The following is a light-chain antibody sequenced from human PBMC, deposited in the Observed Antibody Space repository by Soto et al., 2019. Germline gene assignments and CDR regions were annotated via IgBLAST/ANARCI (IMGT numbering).Light chain of an antibody. CDR3: QQYGSSPPT. Sequence: SLYRGTVSVSPREKAALCRWAGQGVTTNFAWYQQKSGQSPRLLIYGASSRATGIPDRFSGSGSGTDFTLTITRLEPEDFAVYYCQQYGSSPPTVGQGTRLEIK. CDR1: QGVTTN. J-gene: IGKJ5*01. V-gene: IGKV3-20*01. CDR2: GAS.